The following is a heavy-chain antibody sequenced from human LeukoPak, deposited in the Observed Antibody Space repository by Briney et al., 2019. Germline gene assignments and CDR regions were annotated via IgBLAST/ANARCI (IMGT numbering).Heavy chain of an antibody. CDR2: IIPIFGTA. V-gene: IGHV1-69*06. CDR3: ARAGGYCSGGSCHRRDYFDY. J-gene: IGHJ4*02. CDR1: GGTFSSYA. D-gene: IGHD2-15*01. Sequence: GASVKVSCKASGGTFSSYAISWVRQAPGQGLEWMGGIIPIFGTANYAQKFQGRVTITADKSTSTAYMELSSLRSEDTAVYYCARAGGYCSGGSCHRRDYFDYWGQGTLVTVSS.